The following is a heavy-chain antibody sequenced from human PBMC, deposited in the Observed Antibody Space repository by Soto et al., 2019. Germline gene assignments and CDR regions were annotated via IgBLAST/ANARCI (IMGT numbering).Heavy chain of an antibody. V-gene: IGHV1-69*01. Sequence: ASVKVSETASGGTFSRHATSWVRQATGQGIEWKGGNIPIFGTANYAQKFQGRVTITADEYTSTACMELSSLRFEDTAVYCCASAMVGPPTTGWLDPWGQGTLVTVSS. CDR1: GGTFSRHA. J-gene: IGHJ5*02. CDR2: NIPIFGTA. CDR3: ASAMVGPPTTGWLDP. D-gene: IGHD2-15*01.